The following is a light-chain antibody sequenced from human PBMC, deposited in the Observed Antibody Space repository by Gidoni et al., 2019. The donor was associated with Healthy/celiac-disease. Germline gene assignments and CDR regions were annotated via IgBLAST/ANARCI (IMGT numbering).Light chain of an antibody. V-gene: IGKV1-39*01. CDR1: QSISSY. J-gene: IGKJ1*01. CDR3: QQSYSTSWT. Sequence: DIQMTQSPSSLSASVGDRVTITCRASQSISSYLNWYQQKPGKAPQLLIYAASSLQSGVPSRFSGSGSGTDFTLTISSLQPEDVATYYCQQSYSTSWTFXQXTKVEIK. CDR2: AAS.